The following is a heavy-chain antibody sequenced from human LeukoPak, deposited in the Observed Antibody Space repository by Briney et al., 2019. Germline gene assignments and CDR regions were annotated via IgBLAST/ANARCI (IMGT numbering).Heavy chain of an antibody. V-gene: IGHV1-2*02. D-gene: IGHD6-13*01. CDR3: AREVAAGSFDY. Sequence: ASVKVSCKASGYTFTGYAMHWVRQAPGQGLEWMGWINPNSGGTNYAQKFQGRVTMTRDTPISTAYMELSRLRSDDTAVYYCAREVAAGSFDYWGQGTLVTVSS. J-gene: IGHJ4*02. CDR1: GYTFTGYA. CDR2: INPNSGGT.